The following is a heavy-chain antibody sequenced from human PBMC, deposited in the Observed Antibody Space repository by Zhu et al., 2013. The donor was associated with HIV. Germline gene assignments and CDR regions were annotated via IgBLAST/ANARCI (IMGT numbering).Heavy chain of an antibody. CDR1: GYTFTDYS. V-gene: IGHV1-2*02. Sequence: QVQLVQSGAEVKKPGASVKVSCKASGYTFTDYSMHWVRQAPGQGLEWMGWINPNSGGTNYAQKFQGRVTMTRDTSISTAYMELSRLRSDDTAVYYCAREVFGVVTTFDYWGQGTLVTVSS. D-gene: IGHD3-3*01. CDR2: INPNSGGT. CDR3: AREVFGVVTTFDY. J-gene: IGHJ4*02.